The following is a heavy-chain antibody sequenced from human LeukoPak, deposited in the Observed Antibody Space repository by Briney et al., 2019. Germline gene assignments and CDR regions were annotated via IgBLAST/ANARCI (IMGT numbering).Heavy chain of an antibody. V-gene: IGHV3-7*01. J-gene: IGHJ4*02. CDR1: GFKFNGKW. CDR2: INQEGSEK. CDR3: ADPPSDY. Sequence: GGSLRLSCATSGFKFNGKWMTWVRQAPGKGLEWVANINQEGSEKYYLDSVTGRFTISRDNAESSLYLQMSGLRVEDSAAYYCADPPSDYWGQGTLVAVSS.